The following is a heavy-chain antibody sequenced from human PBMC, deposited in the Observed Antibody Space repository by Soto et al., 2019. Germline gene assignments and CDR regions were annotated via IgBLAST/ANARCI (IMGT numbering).Heavy chain of an antibody. CDR3: ARLHGYCISSSCHGHYAMVV. CDR2: IYYSGST. Sequence: SETLSLTCTVSGGSISSSSYYWGWIRQPPGKGLEWIGSIYYSGSTYYNPSLKSRVTISVDTSKNQFSLKVTSVTAADTAVYYCARLHGYCISSSCHGHYAMVVWRQGTTVTVSS. J-gene: IGHJ6*02. CDR1: GGSISSSSYY. D-gene: IGHD2-2*01. V-gene: IGHV4-39*01.